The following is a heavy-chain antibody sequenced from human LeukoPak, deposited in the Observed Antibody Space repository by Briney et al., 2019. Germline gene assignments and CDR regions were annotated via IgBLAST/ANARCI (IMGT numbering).Heavy chain of an antibody. CDR1: GFTFTNYA. Sequence: PGGSLRVSCAVSGFTFTNYALSWVRQPPGKGLEWVSTLSASGGRTYYADSVKGRFTISRDYSKNTLYLQMSSLRADDTAIYYCARDLEAARPGYWGQGTLVTVSS. J-gene: IGHJ4*02. CDR2: LSASGGRT. D-gene: IGHD6-6*01. V-gene: IGHV3-23*01. CDR3: ARDLEAARPGY.